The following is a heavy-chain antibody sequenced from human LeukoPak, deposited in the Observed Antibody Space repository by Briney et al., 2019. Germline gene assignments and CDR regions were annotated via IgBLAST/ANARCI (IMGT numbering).Heavy chain of an antibody. V-gene: IGHV3-23*01. Sequence: GGSLRLSCAASGFTFSSYTMSWVRQAPGKGLEWVSAISGSGGSTYYADSVKGRFTISRDNSKNTLYLQMNSLRAEDTAVYYCAKAGSSGYLSYFDYWGQGTLVTVSS. D-gene: IGHD3-22*01. CDR3: AKAGSSGYLSYFDY. CDR2: ISGSGGST. CDR1: GFTFSSYT. J-gene: IGHJ4*02.